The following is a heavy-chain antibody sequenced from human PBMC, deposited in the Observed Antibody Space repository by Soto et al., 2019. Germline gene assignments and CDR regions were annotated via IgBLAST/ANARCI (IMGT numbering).Heavy chain of an antibody. CDR3: ARGGAGFTMVRNFDY. CDR1: GGSISSGGYS. J-gene: IGHJ4*02. D-gene: IGHD3-10*01. CDR2: IYHSGST. Sequence: SETLSLTCAVSGGSISSGGYSWSWIRQPPGKGLEWIGYIYHSGSTYYNPSLKSRVTISVDRSKNQFSLKLSSVTAADTAVYYCARGGAGFTMVRNFDYWGQGTLVTVSS. V-gene: IGHV4-30-2*01.